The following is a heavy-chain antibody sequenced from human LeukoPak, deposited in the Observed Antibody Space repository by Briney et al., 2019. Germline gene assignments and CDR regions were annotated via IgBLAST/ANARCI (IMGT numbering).Heavy chain of an antibody. V-gene: IGHV3-20*04. Sequence: GGSLRLSCAASGFTFDDYGMSWVRQAPGKGLEWVSGINWNGGSTGYADSVKGRFTISRDNAKNSLYLQMNSLRAEDTALYYCARGWKTYYDFWSGRTPSGMDVWGKGTTVTVSS. CDR1: GFTFDDYG. J-gene: IGHJ6*03. CDR3: ARGWKTYYDFWSGRTPSGMDV. D-gene: IGHD3-3*01. CDR2: INWNGGST.